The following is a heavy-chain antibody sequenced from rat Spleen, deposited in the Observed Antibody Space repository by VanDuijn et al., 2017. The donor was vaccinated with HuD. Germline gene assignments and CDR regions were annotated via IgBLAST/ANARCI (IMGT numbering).Heavy chain of an antibody. J-gene: IGHJ2*01. CDR2: ISHDGGIT. CDR1: GFTFSAYY. Sequence: EVQLVESDGGLVQPGRSLKLSCAASGFTFSAYYMAWVRQAPTKGLEWVATISHDGGITYYRDSVKGRFTISRDNTKTTLYLQMASLRYEDTATYYCASRDYWGQGVMVTVSS. CDR3: ASRDY. V-gene: IGHV5-29*01.